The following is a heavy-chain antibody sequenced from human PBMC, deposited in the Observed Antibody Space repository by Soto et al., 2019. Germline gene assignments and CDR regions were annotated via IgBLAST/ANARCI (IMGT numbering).Heavy chain of an antibody. D-gene: IGHD2-21*02. V-gene: IGHV3-30-3*01. Sequence: QVQLVESGGGVVQPGRSLRLSCAASGFTFSSYAMHWVRQAPGKGLEWVAVISYDGSNKYYADSVKGRFTISRDNSKNKLYLQMNSLRAEDTAVYYCARDSCGGDCYFVLDFDQLDYWGQGTLVTVSS. J-gene: IGHJ4*02. CDR2: ISYDGSNK. CDR1: GFTFSSYA. CDR3: ARDSCGGDCYFVLDFDQLDY.